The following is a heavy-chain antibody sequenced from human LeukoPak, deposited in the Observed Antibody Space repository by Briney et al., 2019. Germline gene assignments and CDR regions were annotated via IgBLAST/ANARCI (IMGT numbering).Heavy chain of an antibody. CDR1: GFTFNNYG. V-gene: IGHV3-30*02. D-gene: IGHD3-10*01. J-gene: IGHJ4*02. CDR2: IRYDGTNK. Sequence: GGSLRLSCAASGFTFNNYGMHWVRQAPGKGLEWVAFIRYDGTNKYYADSVKGRSTISRDNSKNTLYLQMNSLRAEDTAMYYCAKDSDNYYGSGSEFDYWGQGTLVTVSS. CDR3: AKDSDNYYGSGSEFDY.